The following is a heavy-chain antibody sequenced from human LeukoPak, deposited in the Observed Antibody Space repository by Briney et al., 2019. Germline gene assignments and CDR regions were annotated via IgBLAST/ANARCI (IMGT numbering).Heavy chain of an antibody. CDR2: VNPSGGST. CDR3: ARGAYYDSSGPPYYYYYYMDV. D-gene: IGHD3-22*01. J-gene: IGHJ6*03. CDR1: GYTFTSYY. V-gene: IGHV1-46*01. Sequence: ASVKVSCKASGYTFTSYYMHWVRQAPGQGLEWMGIVNPSGGSTSYAQKFQGRVTMTRDTSTSTVYMELSSLRSEDTAVYYCARGAYYDSSGPPYYYYYYMDVWGKGTTVTVSS.